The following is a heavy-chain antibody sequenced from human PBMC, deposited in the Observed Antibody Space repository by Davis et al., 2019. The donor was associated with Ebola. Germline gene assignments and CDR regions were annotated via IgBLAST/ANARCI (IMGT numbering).Heavy chain of an antibody. Sequence: MPSETLSLTCAVYGGSFSGYYWSWIRQPPGKGLEWIGEINHSGSTNYNPSLKSRVTISVDTSKHQFSLKLSSVTAADTAVYYCARGPLWFGELTRYYFAYWGQGTLVTVSS. V-gene: IGHV4-34*01. J-gene: IGHJ4*02. CDR2: INHSGST. D-gene: IGHD3-10*01. CDR3: ARGPLWFGELTRYYFAY. CDR1: GGSFSGYY.